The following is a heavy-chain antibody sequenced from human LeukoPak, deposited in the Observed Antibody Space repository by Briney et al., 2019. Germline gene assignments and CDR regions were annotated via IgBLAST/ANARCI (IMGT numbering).Heavy chain of an antibody. J-gene: IGHJ6*03. CDR2: IIPIFDTG. D-gene: IGHD1-26*01. CDR3: ARCNSGSYAPPDYYYYYMDV. V-gene: IGHV1-69*13. CDR1: GYTFSSYA. Sequence: SVKVSCKASGYTFSSYAISWVRQAPGQGLEWMGGIIPIFDTGNYAQKFQGRLTITADESTSTAYMELSSLRSEDTAVYYCARCNSGSYAPPDYYYYYMDVWGKGTTVTISS.